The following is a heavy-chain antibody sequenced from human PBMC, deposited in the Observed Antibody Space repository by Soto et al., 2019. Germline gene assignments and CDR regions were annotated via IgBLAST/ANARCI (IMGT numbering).Heavy chain of an antibody. CDR1: GFTFSSYG. CDR3: STGGGPGDYLGYNRD. D-gene: IGHD4-17*01. Sequence: EVQLLESGGGLVQPGGSLRLSCAASGFTFSSYGMTWVRQAPGKGLEWVSAISGSGDNTYYADSVKGRFTISRDNSKNTLYLQMNSLRAEDTAVYYCSTGGGPGDYLGYNRDWGQGNLVTVFS. J-gene: IGHJ1*01. CDR2: ISGSGDNT. V-gene: IGHV3-23*01.